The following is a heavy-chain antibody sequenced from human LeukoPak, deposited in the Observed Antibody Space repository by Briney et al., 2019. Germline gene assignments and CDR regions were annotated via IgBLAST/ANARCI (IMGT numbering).Heavy chain of an antibody. CDR2: IFHSGST. D-gene: IGHD3-22*01. Sequence: SETLSLTCNVSSYSISSGFYWGWIRQPPGKGLEWIGSIFHSGSTYYNPSLKSRVTISVDTSKNQFSLKLSSVTAADTAVYYCARGGNYYDSRGDNWFDPWGQGTLVTVSS. V-gene: IGHV4-38-2*02. J-gene: IGHJ5*02. CDR1: SYSISSGFY. CDR3: ARGGNYYDSRGDNWFDP.